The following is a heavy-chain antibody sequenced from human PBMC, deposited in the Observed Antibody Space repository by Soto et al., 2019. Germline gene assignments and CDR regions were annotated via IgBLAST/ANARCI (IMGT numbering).Heavy chain of an antibody. Sequence: GGSQRLSCAASGFTFSGYGVHWVRQAPGKGLEWVAVISYDGSNKYYADSVKGRFTISRDNSKNTLYLQMNSLRAEDTAVYYCAKDALRYFDWLLSAPDYWGQGTLVTVSS. CDR3: AKDALRYFDWLLSAPDY. V-gene: IGHV3-30*18. CDR2: ISYDGSNK. D-gene: IGHD3-9*01. CDR1: GFTFSGYG. J-gene: IGHJ4*02.